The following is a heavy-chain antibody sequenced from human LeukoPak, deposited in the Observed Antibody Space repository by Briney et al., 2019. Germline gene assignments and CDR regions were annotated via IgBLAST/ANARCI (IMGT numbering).Heavy chain of an antibody. CDR3: ARRSGIAVAGAFDY. CDR2: ISYDGSNK. Sequence: GGSLRLSCAASGFTFSSYAMHWVRQAPGKGLEWVAVISYDGSNKNYADSVKGRFTISGDNSKNTLYLQMNSLRAEDTAVYYCARRSGIAVAGAFDYWGQGTLVTVSS. D-gene: IGHD6-19*01. CDR1: GFTFSSYA. V-gene: IGHV3-30*04. J-gene: IGHJ4*02.